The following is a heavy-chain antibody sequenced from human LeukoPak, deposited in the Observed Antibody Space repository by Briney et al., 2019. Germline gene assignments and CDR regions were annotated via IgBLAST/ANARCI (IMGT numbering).Heavy chain of an antibody. V-gene: IGHV4-39*01. CDR2: IYYSGRT. CDR3: AGHTTATGHWYFDL. D-gene: IGHD2/OR15-2a*01. J-gene: IGHJ2*01. CDR1: GGSISSSSYY. Sequence: SETLSLTCTVSGGSISSSSYYWGWIRQPPGKGLEWIGSIYYSGRTYYNSSLKSRVTISVDTSNNQFSQKLSSVAAADTAVYYCAGHTTATGHWYFDLWGRGTLVTVSS.